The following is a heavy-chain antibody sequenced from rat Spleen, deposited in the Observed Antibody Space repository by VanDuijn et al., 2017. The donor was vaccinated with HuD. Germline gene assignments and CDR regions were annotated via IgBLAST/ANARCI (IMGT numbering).Heavy chain of an antibody. CDR2: ISPDGGST. D-gene: IGHD1-2*01. CDR3: GKDMNYYSTYPFYVMGA. J-gene: IGHJ4*01. CDR1: GFTFSSYW. Sequence: EVQLVESDGGLVQPGESLKLSCVASGFTFSSYWMYWIHQAPGEGLEWISSISPDGGSTYYPDSVKGRFTISRDNAENTVYLQMNSLRSEDTATYYCGKDMNYYSTYPFYVMGAWGQGASVTVSS. V-gene: IGHV5-58*01.